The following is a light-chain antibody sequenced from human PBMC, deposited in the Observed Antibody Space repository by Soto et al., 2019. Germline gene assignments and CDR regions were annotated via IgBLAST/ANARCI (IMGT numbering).Light chain of an antibody. CDR3: MQGIQWPT. CDR1: QSLVFRDGNTY. V-gene: IGKV2-30*01. Sequence: DVVMTQSPLSLPVTLGQPASISCRSSQSLVFRDGNTYLNWFHQRPGQSPRRLFYKVSRRDSGVPDRFSASGAGTDFTLKISRVEAEDVGLYYCMQGIQWPTFGGGTKVDIK. J-gene: IGKJ4*01. CDR2: KVS.